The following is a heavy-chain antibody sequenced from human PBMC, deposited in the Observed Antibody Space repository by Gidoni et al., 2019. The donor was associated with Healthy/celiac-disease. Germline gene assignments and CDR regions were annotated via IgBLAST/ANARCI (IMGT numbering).Heavy chain of an antibody. J-gene: IGHJ4*02. Sequence: EVQLLESGGGLVQPGGSLRLSCAASGFTFSSYAMSWVRQAPGKGLEWVSAISGSGGSTYYADSVKGRFTISRDNSKNTLYLQMNSLRAEDTAVYYCAKGGYCSSTSCLRHFDYWGQGTLVTVSS. D-gene: IGHD2-2*01. V-gene: IGHV3-23*01. CDR1: GFTFSSYA. CDR2: ISGSGGST. CDR3: AKGGYCSSTSCLRHFDY.